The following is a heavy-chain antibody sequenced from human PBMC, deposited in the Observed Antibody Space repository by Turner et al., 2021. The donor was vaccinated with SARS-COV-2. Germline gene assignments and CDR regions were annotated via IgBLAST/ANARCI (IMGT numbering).Heavy chain of an antibody. CDR2: VTYRGST. Sequence: QVHLQQWGAGLLNPSETLTLTCGFDGGSFLGYHWTWVRQPPGKGLQCIWEVTYRGSTNYNPSLRGRLTISVDMSKNHFSLNLISVTAADTAMYYCARDPRAGIDYWGQGTLVTVSS. J-gene: IGHJ4*02. CDR3: ARDPRAGIDY. D-gene: IGHD3-10*01. CDR1: GGSFLGYH. V-gene: IGHV4-34*01.